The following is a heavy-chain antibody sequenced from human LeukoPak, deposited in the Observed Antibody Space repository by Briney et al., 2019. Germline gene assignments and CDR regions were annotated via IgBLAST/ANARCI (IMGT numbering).Heavy chain of an antibody. Sequence: SVKLSCKASGGTFSSYAISWVRHAPGQGLEWMGGIIPIFGTANYAQKLQRRVTITADESTSTAYMELSSLRSEDTAVYYCARGETGTAGTTLRSLNYWGQGTLVTVSS. CDR1: GGTFSSYA. V-gene: IGHV1-69*01. CDR3: ARGETGTAGTTLRSLNY. CDR2: IIPIFGTA. D-gene: IGHD1-1*01. J-gene: IGHJ4*02.